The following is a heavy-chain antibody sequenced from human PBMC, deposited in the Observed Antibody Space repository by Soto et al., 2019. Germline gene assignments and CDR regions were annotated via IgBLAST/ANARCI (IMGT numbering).Heavy chain of an antibody. CDR1: GGSFGGYY. J-gene: IGHJ6*02. CDR2: INHSGST. Sequence: PSETLSLTCAVYGGSFGGYYWSWIRQPPGKGLEWIGEINHSGSTNYNPSLKSRVTISVDTSKNQFSLKLSSVTAADTAVYYCARGPGVYYYYGMDVWGQGTTVTVSS. CDR3: ARGPGVYYYYGMDV. D-gene: IGHD7-27*01. V-gene: IGHV4-34*01.